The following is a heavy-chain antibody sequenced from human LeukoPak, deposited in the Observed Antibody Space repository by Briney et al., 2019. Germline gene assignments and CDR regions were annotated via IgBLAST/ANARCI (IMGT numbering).Heavy chain of an antibody. J-gene: IGHJ5*02. CDR1: GATLNIGHA. CDR3: SPCGHAYDWFGP. D-gene: IGHD5-12*01. Sequence: ASVKVSCKAFGATLNIGHAFIWARQAPGQGLQWMGRIIPFLGEVNYAQNFQGRVSFTADESTATMYMEMKSLRLDDTAIYYCSPCGHAYDWFGPWGQGTLVTVSS. V-gene: IGHV1-69*11. CDR2: IIPFLGEV.